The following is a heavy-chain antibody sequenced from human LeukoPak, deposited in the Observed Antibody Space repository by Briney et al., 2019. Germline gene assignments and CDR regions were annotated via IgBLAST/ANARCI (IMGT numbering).Heavy chain of an antibody. J-gene: IGHJ4*02. D-gene: IGHD1-1*01. CDR2: ISAAGVT. CDR3: GKANDDYYFDY. V-gene: IGHV3-23*01. CDR1: GFTLSNYA. Sequence: PGGSLRLSCAASGFTLSNYAMNWVRRAPGQGLEWVSVISAAGVTYYADSLKGRFTISRDNSKNTLYLQMDSLRVEDMAVYYCGKANDDYYFDYWGQGTLVTVSS.